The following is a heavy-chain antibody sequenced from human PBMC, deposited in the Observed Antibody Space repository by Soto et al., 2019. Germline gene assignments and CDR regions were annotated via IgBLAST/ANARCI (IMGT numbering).Heavy chain of an antibody. CDR3: ARGNGFGVVVPAGTFHP. J-gene: IGHJ5*02. V-gene: IGHV1-18*01. CDR1: GYTFTSYG. CDR2: NSAYNGNT. D-gene: IGHD2-2*01. Sequence: QVQLVQSGAEVKKPGASVKVSCKASGYTFTSYGISWVRQAPGQGLESMGWNSAYNGNTNYAQQLKGRITMPTDTSTSTADMELRSLRSNATAVYYCARGNGFGVVVPAGTFHPWGQGPLVTVSS.